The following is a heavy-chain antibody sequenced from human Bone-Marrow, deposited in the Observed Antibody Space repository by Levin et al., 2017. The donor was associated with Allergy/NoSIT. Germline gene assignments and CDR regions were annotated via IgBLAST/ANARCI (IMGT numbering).Heavy chain of an antibody. CDR2: ITSSGDGT. J-gene: IGHJ4*02. Sequence: PGGSLRLSCAASGVTFRHYTMNWVRQAPGKGLEWVSCITSSGDGTYYADSVKGRFTISRDNAKNSLYLQLNRLRDEDTAMYYCARDPARRYYESSGYSGDHWGQGPLVTVSS. V-gene: IGHV3-48*02. D-gene: IGHD3-22*01. CDR3: ARDPARRYYESSGYSGDH. CDR1: GVTFRHYT.